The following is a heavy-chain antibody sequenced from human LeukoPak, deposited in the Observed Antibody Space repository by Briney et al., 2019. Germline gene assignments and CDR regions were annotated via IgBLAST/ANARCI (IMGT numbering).Heavy chain of an antibody. CDR1: GFAFSSYG. Sequence: GGSLRLSCAASGFAFSSYGMHWVRQAPGKGLEWVAFIGYDGTNNYYGDSVKGRFTISRDNSKNTLYLQMNSLRAEDTAVYYCANSPALGSSGWAYYFDYWGQGTLVTVSS. D-gene: IGHD6-19*01. J-gene: IGHJ4*02. CDR2: IGYDGTNN. CDR3: ANSPALGSSGWAYYFDY. V-gene: IGHV3-30*02.